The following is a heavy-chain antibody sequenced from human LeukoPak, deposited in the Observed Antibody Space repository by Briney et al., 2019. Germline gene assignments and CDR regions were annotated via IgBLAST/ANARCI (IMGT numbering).Heavy chain of an antibody. CDR3: AKRGQQWLAEFDY. V-gene: IGHV3-30-3*02. CDR2: ISYDGSNK. D-gene: IGHD6-19*01. Sequence: GGSLRLSCAASGFTFSSYAMHWVRQAPGKGLEWVAVISYDGSNKYYADSVKGRFTISRDNSKNTLYLQMNSLRAEDTAVYYCAKRGQQWLAEFDYWGQGTLVTVSS. CDR1: GFTFSSYA. J-gene: IGHJ4*02.